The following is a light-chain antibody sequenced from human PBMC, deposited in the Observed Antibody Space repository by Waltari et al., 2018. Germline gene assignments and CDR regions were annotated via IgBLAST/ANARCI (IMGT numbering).Light chain of an antibody. CDR2: SAS. J-gene: IGKJ2*01. CDR3: IQDASYPDT. Sequence: ATQMTQSPSSLSASVGDRVTITCRASQGIRDDLGWYQQKPGKAPRLLIYSASNLQSGVPSRFSGSGSGTDFTLTISNLQPEDFATYYCIQDASYPDTVGQGTRLEIK. V-gene: IGKV1-6*01. CDR1: QGIRDD.